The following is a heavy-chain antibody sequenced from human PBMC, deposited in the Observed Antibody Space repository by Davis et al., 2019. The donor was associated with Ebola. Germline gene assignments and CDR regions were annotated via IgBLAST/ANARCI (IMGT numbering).Heavy chain of an antibody. J-gene: IGHJ3*02. CDR1: GYTFTSYA. CDR2: ISYDGSNK. Sequence: SCKASGYTFTSYAMHWVRQAPGKGLEWVAVISYDGSNKYYADSVKGRFTISRDNSKNTLYLQMNSLRAEDTAVYYCARAWYQLLSLFAFDIWGQGTMVTVSS. CDR3: ARAWYQLLSLFAFDI. D-gene: IGHD2-2*01. V-gene: IGHV3-30-3*01.